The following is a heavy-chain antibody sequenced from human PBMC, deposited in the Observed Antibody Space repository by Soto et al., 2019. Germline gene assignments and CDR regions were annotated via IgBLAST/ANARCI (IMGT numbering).Heavy chain of an antibody. CDR1: GFTFSSYS. V-gene: IGHV3-21*01. Sequence: GGSLRLSCAASGFTFSSYSMNWVRQAPGKGLEWVSSISSSSYIYYADSVKGRFTISRENAKNSLYLQMNSLRAEDTAVYYCARVIPYYYYMDVWGKGTTVTVSS. CDR3: ARVIPYYYYMDV. D-gene: IGHD2-2*02. J-gene: IGHJ6*03. CDR2: ISSSSYI.